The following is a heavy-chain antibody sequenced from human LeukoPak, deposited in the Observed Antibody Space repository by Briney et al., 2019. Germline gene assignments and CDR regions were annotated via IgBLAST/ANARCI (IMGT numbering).Heavy chain of an antibody. CDR3: AREGVYCSSTSCYPRGLMRGIGWFDP. CDR1: GGSISSYY. CDR2: IYYSGST. D-gene: IGHD2-2*01. J-gene: IGHJ5*02. Sequence: SETLSLTCTVSGGSISSYYWSWIRQPPGKGLEWIGYIYYSGSTNYNPSLKSRVTISVDTSKNQFSLKLSSVTAADTAVYYCAREGVYCSSTSCYPRGLMRGIGWFDPWGAGTLVTVSS. V-gene: IGHV4-59*01.